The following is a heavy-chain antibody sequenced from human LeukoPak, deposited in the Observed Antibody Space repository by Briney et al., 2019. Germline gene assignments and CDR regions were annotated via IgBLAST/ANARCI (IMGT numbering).Heavy chain of an antibody. J-gene: IGHJ4*02. V-gene: IGHV3-11*03. CDR2: ISSSSSYT. Sequence: PGGSLRLSCAASGFTFSDYYMSWIRQAPGKGLEWVSYISSSSSYTNYADSVKGRFTVSRDNAKNSLYLQMNSLRAEDTAVYCCASGRNYPDYWGQGTLVTVSS. CDR3: ASGRNYPDY. CDR1: GFTFSDYY. D-gene: IGHD1-26*01.